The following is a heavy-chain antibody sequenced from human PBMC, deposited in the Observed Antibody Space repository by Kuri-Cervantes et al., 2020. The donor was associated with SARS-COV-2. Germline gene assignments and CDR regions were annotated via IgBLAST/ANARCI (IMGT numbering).Heavy chain of an antibody. CDR3: ARARVGVFDF. V-gene: IGHV3-30*04. D-gene: IGHD2-21*01. CDR1: GFTFNTCA. CDR2: ISSDGSNK. J-gene: IGHJ4*02. Sequence: GGSLRHSCAASGFTFNTCAMHWVRQAPGKGLEWVAMISSDGSNKNYADSVKGRFTISRDNSKNTLYLQINSLRTEDTAVFYCARARVGVFDFWGQGALVTVSS.